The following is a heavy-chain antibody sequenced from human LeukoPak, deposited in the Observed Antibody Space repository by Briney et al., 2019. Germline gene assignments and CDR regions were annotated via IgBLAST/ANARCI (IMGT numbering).Heavy chain of an antibody. CDR3: ARHVQYQLLIFLFDY. Sequence: KPSETLSLTCAVYGGSFSGYYWSWIRQPPGKGLEWIGEINHSGSTNYNPSLKSRVTISVDTSKNQFSLKLSSVTAADTAVYYCARHVQYQLLIFLFDYWGQGTLVTVSS. CDR2: INHSGST. CDR1: GGSFSGYY. D-gene: IGHD2-2*01. V-gene: IGHV4-34*01. J-gene: IGHJ4*02.